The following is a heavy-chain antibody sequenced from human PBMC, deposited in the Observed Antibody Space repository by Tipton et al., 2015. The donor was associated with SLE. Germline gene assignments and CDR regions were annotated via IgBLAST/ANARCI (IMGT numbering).Heavy chain of an antibody. D-gene: IGHD2-15*01. CDR3: ARHFGWSFDV. Sequence: TLSLTCSVSGGSINVYYWRWVRQPPGKGLEWIGYVSYSGSTNYNPSLESPVTISVDTSKNQFSLKLISVTAADTAVYYCARHFGWSFDVWGQGTMVTVSS. J-gene: IGHJ3*01. CDR1: GGSINVYY. CDR2: VSYSGST. V-gene: IGHV4-59*08.